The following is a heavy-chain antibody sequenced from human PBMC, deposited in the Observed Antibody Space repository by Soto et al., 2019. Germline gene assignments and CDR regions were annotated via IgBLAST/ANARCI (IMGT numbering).Heavy chain of an antibody. CDR3: ARDFGGCSSTSRYGSFQP. CDR2: IIPIFGTA. Sequence: GASVKVSCKASGGTFSSYAISWVRQAPGQGLEWMGGIIPIFGTANYAQKFQGRGTITADESTSTAYMELSSLRAEDTAVYYCARDFGGCSSTSRYGSFQPWGQGTLVPVSS. D-gene: IGHD2-2*01. J-gene: IGHJ5*02. CDR1: GGTFSSYA. V-gene: IGHV1-69*13.